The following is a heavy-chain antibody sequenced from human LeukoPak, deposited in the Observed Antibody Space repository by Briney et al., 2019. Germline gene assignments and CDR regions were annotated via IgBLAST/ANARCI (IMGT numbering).Heavy chain of an antibody. CDR1: GYTFTGYY. J-gene: IGHJ4*02. CDR3: ARYYSGWYYFDY. Sequence: GASVTVSCKASGYTFTGYYMHWVRQAPGQGLEWMGWINPNSGGTNYAQNFQGRVTMTRDTSISTAYMELSSLRSEDTAVYYCARYYSGWYYFDYWGQGTLVTVSS. V-gene: IGHV1-2*02. D-gene: IGHD6-19*01. CDR2: INPNSGGT.